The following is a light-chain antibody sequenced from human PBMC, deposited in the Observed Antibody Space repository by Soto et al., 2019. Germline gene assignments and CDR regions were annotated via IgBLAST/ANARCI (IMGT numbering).Light chain of an antibody. Sequence: EIVLTQSPDTLSLSPGERATLSCRASQSADSPYLAWYQQKPGQAPRLLIYATSSRAAGTPDRFSGSGSGTDFTLTISSLEPEDFALYYCQQYDTSPPLYTFGQGTRLEIK. CDR1: QSADSPY. J-gene: IGKJ2*01. V-gene: IGKV3-20*01. CDR3: QQYDTSPPLYT. CDR2: ATS.